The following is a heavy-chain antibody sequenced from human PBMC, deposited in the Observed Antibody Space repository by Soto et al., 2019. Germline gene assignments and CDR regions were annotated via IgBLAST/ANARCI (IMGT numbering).Heavy chain of an antibody. CDR1: GGSISNYY. CDR3: ARHRYSYGVYYFDY. V-gene: IGHV4-59*08. D-gene: IGHD5-18*01. J-gene: IGHJ4*02. Sequence: LSLTCIVSGGSISNYYWSWIRQPPGKGLEWIGYIYYSGSTNYNPSLTSRVTISVDTSKNQFSLKLSSVTAADTAVYYCARHRYSYGVYYFDYWGQGTLVTV. CDR2: IYYSGST.